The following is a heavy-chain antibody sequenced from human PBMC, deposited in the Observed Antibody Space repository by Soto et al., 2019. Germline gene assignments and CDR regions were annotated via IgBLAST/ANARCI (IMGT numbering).Heavy chain of an antibody. CDR1: GFTFTSYT. J-gene: IGHJ1*01. Sequence: GGSLRLSCAASGFTFTSYTMNWVRQAPGKGLEWVSALGGSGGSTYYADSVKGRFTISRDNSKNTLFLQMNSLTAEDTAVDYCAKVGSSGWYGEYFQHWGQGTLVTVSS. CDR3: AKVGSSGWYGEYFQH. D-gene: IGHD6-19*01. V-gene: IGHV3-23*01. CDR2: LGGSGGST.